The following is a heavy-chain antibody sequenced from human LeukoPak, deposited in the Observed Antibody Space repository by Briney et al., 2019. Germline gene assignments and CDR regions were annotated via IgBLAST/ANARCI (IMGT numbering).Heavy chain of an antibody. CDR3: ARGGGDTGYYFDY. CDR2: INHSGST. CDR1: GGSFSGYY. V-gene: IGHV4-34*01. D-gene: IGHD3-16*01. Sequence: SETLSLTCAVYGGSFSGYYWSWIRQPPGKGLEWIGEINHSGSTNYNPSLKSRVTTSVDTSKNQFSLKLSSVTAADTAVYYCARGGGDTGYYFDYWGQGTLVTVSS. J-gene: IGHJ4*02.